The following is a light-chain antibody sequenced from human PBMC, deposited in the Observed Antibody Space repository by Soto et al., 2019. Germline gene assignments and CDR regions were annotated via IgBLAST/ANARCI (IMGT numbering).Light chain of an antibody. CDR1: SSDVGSYNY. CDR2: DVS. CDR3: RSYTSSSTLGV. Sequence: QSALTQPASVSGSPGQSITISCTGTSSDVGSYNYVSWYQQHPGKAPKLMIYDVSNRPSGVSNRFSGSKSGNTASLTISGLQAEDEADYYCRSYTSSSTLGVFGGGTKLTVL. V-gene: IGLV2-14*03. J-gene: IGLJ2*01.